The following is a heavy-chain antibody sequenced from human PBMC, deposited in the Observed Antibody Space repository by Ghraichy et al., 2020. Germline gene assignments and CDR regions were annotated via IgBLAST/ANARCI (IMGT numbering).Heavy chain of an antibody. J-gene: IGHJ4*02. CDR2: IWYDGSNK. D-gene: IGHD6-13*01. Sequence: GGSLRLSCAASGFTFSSYGMHWVRQAPGKGLEWVAVIWYDGSNKYYADSVKGRFTISRDNSKNTLYLQMNSLRAEDTAVYYCARGRGGRVAAGDYWGQGTLVTVSS. CDR1: GFTFSSYG. CDR3: ARGRGGRVAAGDY. V-gene: IGHV3-33*01.